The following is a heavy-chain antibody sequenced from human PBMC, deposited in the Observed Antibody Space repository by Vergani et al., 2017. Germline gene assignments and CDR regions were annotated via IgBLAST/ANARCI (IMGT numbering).Heavy chain of an antibody. D-gene: IGHD3-9*01. CDR3: ARGDYGILTGYRY. CDR1: GGPFKNSA. CDR2: IITFFGTT. J-gene: IGHJ4*02. Sequence: VGKVGDEVKKPGSSVKVSCKASGGPFKNSAFSWVRQVPGQGLEWMGRIITFFGTTDYAQKFQGRVTMTRDTSTSTVYMELSSLRSEDTAIYYCARGDYGILTGYRYWGQGTLVTVSA. V-gene: IGHV1-69*05.